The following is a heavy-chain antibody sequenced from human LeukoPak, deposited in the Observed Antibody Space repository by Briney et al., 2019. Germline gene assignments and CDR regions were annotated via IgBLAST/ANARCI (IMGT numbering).Heavy chain of an antibody. CDR2: ISSTGSTI. Sequence: GGSLRLSCAASGLSFSSSGMNWVRQAPREGLEWVSYISSTGSTIYYADSVKGRFTISRDNARSSLFLSMSSLRAEDTAVYYCARSILVGATGAFDIWGQGTMITVS. J-gene: IGHJ3*02. CDR3: ARSILVGATGAFDI. D-gene: IGHD1-26*01. CDR1: GLSFSSSG. V-gene: IGHV3-48*03.